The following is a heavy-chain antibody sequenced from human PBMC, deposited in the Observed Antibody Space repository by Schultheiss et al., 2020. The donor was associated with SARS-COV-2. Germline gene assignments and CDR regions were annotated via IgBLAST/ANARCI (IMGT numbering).Heavy chain of an antibody. Sequence: ASVKVSCKASGYTFTSYDINWVRQATGQGLEWMGWMNPNSGNTGYAQKFQGRVTMTRDTSISTAYMELSRLRSDDTAVYYCARDRGGSYFNWFDPWGQGTLVTVSS. CDR1: GYTFTSYD. J-gene: IGHJ5*02. CDR3: ARDRGGSYFNWFDP. V-gene: IGHV1-8*01. D-gene: IGHD1-26*01. CDR2: MNPNSGNT.